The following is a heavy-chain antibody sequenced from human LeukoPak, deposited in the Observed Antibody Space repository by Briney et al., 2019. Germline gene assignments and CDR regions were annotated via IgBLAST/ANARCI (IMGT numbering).Heavy chain of an antibody. CDR1: GFTVSSNY. CDR3: ARDQDVLLWFGELSSPFDY. V-gene: IGHV3-66*01. D-gene: IGHD3-10*01. CDR2: IYRGGTT. Sequence: GGSLRLSCVASGFTVSSNYMSWVRQAPGKGPEWLSVIYRGGTTYYAGSVKGRFTISRDDSKNTLYLQMNSLRAEDTAVYYCARDQDVLLWFGELSSPFDYWGQGTLVTVSS. J-gene: IGHJ4*02.